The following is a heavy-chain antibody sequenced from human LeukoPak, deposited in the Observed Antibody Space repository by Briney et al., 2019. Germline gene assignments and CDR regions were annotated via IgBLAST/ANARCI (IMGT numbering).Heavy chain of an antibody. J-gene: IGHJ4*02. CDR2: INHSGST. CDR3: ARAGIAAAGSAFDY. Sequence: SETLSLTCAVYGGSFSGYYWGWIRQPPGKGLEWIGEINHSGSTNYNPSLKSRVTISVDTSKNQFSLKLRSVTAADTAVYYCARAGIAAAGSAFDYWGQGTLVTVSS. CDR1: GGSFSGYY. D-gene: IGHD6-13*01. V-gene: IGHV4-34*01.